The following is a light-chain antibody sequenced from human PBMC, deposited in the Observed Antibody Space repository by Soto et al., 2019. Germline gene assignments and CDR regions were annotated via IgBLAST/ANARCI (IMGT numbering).Light chain of an antibody. Sequence: DIQMTQSPSSLSASVGDKVTITCRASQSINTYLSWYQKKPGEPPNLLLYTSSSLRSGVPSRFNGKGSWTDFPLTIRSPQTEDFATYYCQQTYTTPWTFGQGTKVEIK. CDR3: QQTYTTPWT. V-gene: IGKV1-39*01. CDR2: TSS. CDR1: QSINTY. J-gene: IGKJ1*01.